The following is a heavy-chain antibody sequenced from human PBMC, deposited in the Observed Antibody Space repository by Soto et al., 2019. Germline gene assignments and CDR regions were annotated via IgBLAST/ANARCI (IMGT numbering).Heavy chain of an antibody. Sequence: QVQLVESGGGVVQPGRSLRLSCAASGFTFSSYGMHWVRQAPGKGLEWVAVISYDGSNKYYADSVKGRFTISRDKSKNTLYLQMNSLRAEDTAVYYCAKDGSSSSSALDYWGQGTLVTVSS. V-gene: IGHV3-30*18. J-gene: IGHJ4*02. CDR1: GFTFSSYG. CDR3: AKDGSSSSSALDY. CDR2: ISYDGSNK. D-gene: IGHD6-6*01.